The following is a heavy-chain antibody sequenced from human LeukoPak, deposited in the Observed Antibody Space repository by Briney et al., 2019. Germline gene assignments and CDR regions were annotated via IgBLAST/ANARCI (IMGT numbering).Heavy chain of an antibody. D-gene: IGHD1-26*01. CDR2: INHSGST. CDR3: ARGQIVGVRDAFDI. V-gene: IGHV4-34*01. J-gene: IGHJ3*02. Sequence: KPSETLSLTCAVYGGSFSGYYWSWIRQPPGKGLEWIGEINHSGSTNYNPSLKSRVTISVDTSKNQFSLKLSSVTAADTAVYYCARGQIVGVRDAFDIWGQGTMVTVSS. CDR1: GGSFSGYY.